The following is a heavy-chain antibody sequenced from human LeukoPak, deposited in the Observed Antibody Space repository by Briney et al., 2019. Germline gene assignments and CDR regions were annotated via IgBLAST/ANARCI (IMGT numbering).Heavy chain of an antibody. Sequence: SETLSLTCAVYGGSFSGYYWSWIRQPPGKGLEWIGEINHSGSTNYNPSLKSRVTISVDTSKNQFSLKLSSVTAADTAVYYCARVHYYDSSGYYDPNYFDYWGQGTLVTVSS. CDR3: ARVHYYDSSGYYDPNYFDY. D-gene: IGHD3-22*01. CDR2: INHSGST. J-gene: IGHJ4*02. CDR1: GGSFSGYY. V-gene: IGHV4-34*01.